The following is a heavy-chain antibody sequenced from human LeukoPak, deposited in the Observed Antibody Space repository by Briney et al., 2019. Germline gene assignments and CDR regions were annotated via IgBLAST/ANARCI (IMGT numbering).Heavy chain of an antibody. CDR1: GGSIDSYY. D-gene: IGHD3-9*01. J-gene: IGHJ4*02. CDR3: ARGSDESKTGDS. V-gene: IGHV4-59*01. Sequence: PSQTLSLTYTVSGGSIDSYYWSWIRHPPAKGLEWIGYIYYTGSTEYHPSLKSRVTISLDTSKNQFSLKLTSVTAADTAVYYCARGSDESKTGDSWGQGSLVTVSS. CDR2: IYYTGST.